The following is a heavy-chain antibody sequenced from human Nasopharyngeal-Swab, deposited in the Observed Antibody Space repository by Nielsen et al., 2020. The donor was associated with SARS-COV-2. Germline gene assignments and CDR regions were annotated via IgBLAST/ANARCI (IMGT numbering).Heavy chain of an antibody. CDR2: ISYDGSNK. D-gene: IGHD1-26*01. CDR1: RLTFSSYG. V-gene: IGHV3-30*18. Sequence: SLTLSCAAARLTFSSYGMHWVRHAPGKGLEWVTRISYDGSNKYDADSVKGRFTISRDNSKNTLYLQMNSLRAEDTAVYYCAKDRSNYDYFDYWGQGTLVTVSS. J-gene: IGHJ4*02. CDR3: AKDRSNYDYFDY.